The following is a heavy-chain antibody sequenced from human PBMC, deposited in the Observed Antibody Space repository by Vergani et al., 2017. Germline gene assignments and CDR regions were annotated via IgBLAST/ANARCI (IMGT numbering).Heavy chain of an antibody. Sequence: QLQLQESGPGLVKPSETLSLTCTVSGGSIISSSYYWGWIRQPPGKGLVWIGSIYYSGTTYYHPSLKSRVPISVETSKNQVSLKLSSVTAADTAVYYCARHALYCSGGSCSRLNWFDPWGQGTLVTVSS. V-gene: IGHV4-39*01. CDR1: GGSIISSSYY. D-gene: IGHD2-15*01. J-gene: IGHJ5*02. CDR3: ARHALYCSGGSCSRLNWFDP. CDR2: IYYSGTT.